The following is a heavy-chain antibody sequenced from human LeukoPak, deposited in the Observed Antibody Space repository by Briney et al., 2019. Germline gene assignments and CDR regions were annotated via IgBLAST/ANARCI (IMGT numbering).Heavy chain of an antibody. Sequence: GGSLRLSCAASGFTFSSYAVSWVRQSLGKGLEWVSGISGRGESTYYADSVKGRFTISRDYYKNTVYLQMNSLRAEDTALYYCAASLDLAVYGIDYWGQGTLVTVSS. CDR2: ISGRGEST. V-gene: IGHV3-23*01. D-gene: IGHD2-8*02. J-gene: IGHJ4*02. CDR1: GFTFSSYA. CDR3: AASLDLAVYGIDY.